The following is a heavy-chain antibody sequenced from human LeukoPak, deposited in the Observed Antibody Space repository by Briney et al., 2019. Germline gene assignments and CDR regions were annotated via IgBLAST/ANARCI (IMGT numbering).Heavy chain of an antibody. CDR1: GYSFTSYW. CDR2: IYPGDSDT. J-gene: IGHJ6*03. Sequence: GESLKISCKGSGYSFTSYWIGWVRQMPGKGLEWMGIIYPGDSDTRYSPSFQGQVTISADKSISTAYLQWSSLKASDTAMYYCARRCTLPGNYYYYYMDVWGKGTTVTVSS. CDR3: ARRCTLPGNYYYYYMDV. V-gene: IGHV5-51*01. D-gene: IGHD2-8*01.